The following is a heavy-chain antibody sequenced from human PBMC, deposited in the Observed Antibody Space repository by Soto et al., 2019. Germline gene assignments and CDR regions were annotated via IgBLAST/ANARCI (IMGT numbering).Heavy chain of an antibody. CDR3: AKSSRITLVRGVTDY. J-gene: IGHJ4*02. D-gene: IGHD3-10*01. CDR1: GFTFSSYA. V-gene: IGHV3-23*01. Sequence: VQLLESGGGLVQPGGSLRLSCAASGFTFSSYAMSWVRQAPGKGLEWVSAISGGAGDTYYADSVKGRFTISRDNSKNTLYLQMKSLRAEDTAIYYCAKSSRITLVRGVTDYWGQGTLVTVSS. CDR2: ISGGAGDT.